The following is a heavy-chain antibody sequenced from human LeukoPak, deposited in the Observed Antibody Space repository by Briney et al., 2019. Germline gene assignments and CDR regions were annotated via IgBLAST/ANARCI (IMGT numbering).Heavy chain of an antibody. J-gene: IGHJ4*02. CDR3: AKDPGGEWELLVSVSFDY. CDR1: GFTFSSYA. V-gene: IGHV3-23*01. CDR2: ISGSGGST. Sequence: GGSLRLSCAASGFTFSSYAMSWVRQAPGKGLEWVSAISGSGGSTYYADCVKGRFTISRDNSKNTLYLQMNSLRAEDTAVYYCAKDPGGEWELLVSVSFDYWGQGTLVTVSS. D-gene: IGHD1-26*01.